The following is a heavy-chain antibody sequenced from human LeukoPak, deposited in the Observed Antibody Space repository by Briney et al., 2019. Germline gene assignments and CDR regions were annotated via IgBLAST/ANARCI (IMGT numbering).Heavy chain of an antibody. CDR1: GGSISSYY. D-gene: IGHD4-17*01. Sequence: PSETLSLTCTVSGGSISSYYWSWIRQPPGKGLEWIGEINHSGSTNYNPSPKSRVTISVDTSKNQFSLKLSSVTAADTAVYYCARATVTYFDYWGQGTLVTVSS. J-gene: IGHJ4*02. CDR2: INHSGST. V-gene: IGHV4-34*01. CDR3: ARATVTYFDY.